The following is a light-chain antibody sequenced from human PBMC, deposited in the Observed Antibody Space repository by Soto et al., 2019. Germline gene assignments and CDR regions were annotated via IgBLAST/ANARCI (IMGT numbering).Light chain of an antibody. V-gene: IGKV3-20*01. J-gene: IGKJ4*01. CDR3: QQYGSSPLT. CDR1: QSISGRY. CDR2: DAS. Sequence: ETVLTQSPGTLSLSPGERASLSCRASQSISGRYLAWYQQKPGQAPRLLIYDASSRATGIPDRFSGSGSGTGCILTISRQEPEDFAVYYCQQYGSSPLTFGGGTKVEIK.